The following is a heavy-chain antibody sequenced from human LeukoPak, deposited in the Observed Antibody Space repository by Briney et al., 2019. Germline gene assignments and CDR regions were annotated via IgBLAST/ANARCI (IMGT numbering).Heavy chain of an antibody. Sequence: ASVKVSCKASGYTFTSYAMHWVRQAPGQRLEWTGWINAGNGNTKYSQKFQGRVTITRDTSASTAYMELSSLRSEDTAVYYCAKSIVVVPAAMDIWGQGTMVTVSS. CDR1: GYTFTSYA. CDR2: INAGNGNT. V-gene: IGHV1-3*01. CDR3: AKSIVVVPAAMDI. D-gene: IGHD2-2*01. J-gene: IGHJ3*02.